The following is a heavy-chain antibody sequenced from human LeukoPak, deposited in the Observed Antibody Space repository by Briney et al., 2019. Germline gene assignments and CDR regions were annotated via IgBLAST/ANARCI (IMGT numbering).Heavy chain of an antibody. CDR1: GFGFSTSW. CDR2: INGDGSTT. CDR3: ARGPGSSGGYYVDDF. J-gene: IGHJ4*02. V-gene: IGHV3-74*01. Sequence: GGSLRLSCAASGFGFSTSWMHWVRQAPGKGLAWVARINGDGSTTNYADSVQGRFTISRDTAKNTLFLQMNSLRAEDTAVYYCARGPGSSGGYYVDDFWGQGTLVTVSS. D-gene: IGHD1-26*01.